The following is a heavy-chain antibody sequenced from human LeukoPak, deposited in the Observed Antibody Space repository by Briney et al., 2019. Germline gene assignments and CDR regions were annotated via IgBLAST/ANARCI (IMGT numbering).Heavy chain of an antibody. V-gene: IGHV4-30-4*08. Sequence: PSETLSLTCTVSGGSISSGDYYWSWIRQPPGKGLEWGGYIYYSGSTYYNTSLKSRVTISVDASKNQFSLKLSSVTAADTAVYYCATTFDDYSNYGGPWGQGTLVTVSS. J-gene: IGHJ5*02. CDR3: ATTFDDYSNYGGP. CDR2: IYYSGST. D-gene: IGHD4-11*01. CDR1: GGSISSGDYY.